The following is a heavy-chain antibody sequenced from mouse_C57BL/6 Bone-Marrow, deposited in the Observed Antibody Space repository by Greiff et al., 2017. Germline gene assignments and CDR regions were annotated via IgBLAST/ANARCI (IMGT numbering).Heavy chain of an antibody. CDR2: IFPGSGST. CDR1: GYTFTDYY. CDR3: ARSGAAQATFDY. V-gene: IGHV1-75*01. D-gene: IGHD3-2*02. J-gene: IGHJ2*01. Sequence: VKLQESGPELVKPGASVKISCKASGYTFTDYYINWVKQRPGQGLEWIGWIFPGSGSTYYNEKFKGKATLTVDKSSSTAYMLLSSLTSEDSAVYFCARSGAAQATFDYWGQGTTLTVSS.